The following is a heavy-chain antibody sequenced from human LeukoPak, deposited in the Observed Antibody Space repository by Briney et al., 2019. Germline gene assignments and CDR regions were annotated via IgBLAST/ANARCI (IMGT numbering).Heavy chain of an antibody. CDR1: GFIFSDFT. V-gene: IGHV3-23*01. Sequence: GGSLRLSCAASGFIFSDFTMTWVRQAPGKGPEWVSTISASGGGAYYADSVKGRFTISRDNSKDTLSLQMTSLRAGDTAVYYCAKDVRRAEYCSATTCYTSSFDFWGQGTLVTVSS. J-gene: IGHJ4*02. D-gene: IGHD2-2*02. CDR2: ISASGGGA. CDR3: AKDVRRAEYCSATTCYTSSFDF.